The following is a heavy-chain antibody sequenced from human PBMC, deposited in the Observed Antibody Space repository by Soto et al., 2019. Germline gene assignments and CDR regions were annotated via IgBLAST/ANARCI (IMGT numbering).Heavy chain of an antibody. CDR3: ATIGAFDGLNDY. Sequence: GGSLRLSCAASGFTFRSLWMHWVRQAPGKGLVWVSRIDSEGTSTSYADSVKGRFTISRDNAKSTLYLEMNSLRAEDTAVYYCATIGAFDGLNDYWGQGTLVTVSS. CDR2: IDSEGTST. D-gene: IGHD5-12*01. V-gene: IGHV3-74*01. CDR1: GFTFRSLW. J-gene: IGHJ4*02.